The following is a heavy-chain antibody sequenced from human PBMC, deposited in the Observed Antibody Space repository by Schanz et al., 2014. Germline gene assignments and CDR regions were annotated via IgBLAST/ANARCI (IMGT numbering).Heavy chain of an antibody. CDR3: ARPRFDYGEVDY. D-gene: IGHD4-17*01. Sequence: VQLVESGGGVVQPGGSLRLSCAASGFTFSSYSMNWVRQAPGKGLEWVSTISASGGSTYYADSVKGRFTISRDNSKNTLYLQMNSLRAGDTAVYYCARPRFDYGEVDYWGQGTLVTVSS. V-gene: IGHV3-23*04. J-gene: IGHJ4*02. CDR1: GFTFSSYS. CDR2: ISASGGST.